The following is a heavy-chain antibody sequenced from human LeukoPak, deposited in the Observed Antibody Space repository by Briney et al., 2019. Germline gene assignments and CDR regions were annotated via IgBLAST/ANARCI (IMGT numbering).Heavy chain of an antibody. D-gene: IGHD6-13*01. CDR3: ARLHSSWYLASGY. V-gene: IGHV3-7*01. CDR1: GFTFSSYW. J-gene: IGHJ4*02. Sequence: PGGSLRLSCAASGFTFSSYWMSWVRQAPGKGLEWVANIKQDGSEKYYVDSVKGRFTISRDNAKNSLYLQMNSLRAEDTAVYYCARLHSSWYLASGYWGQGTLVTVSS. CDR2: IKQDGSEK.